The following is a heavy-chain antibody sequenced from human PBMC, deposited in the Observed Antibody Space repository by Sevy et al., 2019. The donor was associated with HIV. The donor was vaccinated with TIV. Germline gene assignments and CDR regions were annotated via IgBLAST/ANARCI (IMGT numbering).Heavy chain of an antibody. CDR3: ARDRGEILSSAFNY. Sequence: GGSLRLSCAASGFTFSTYDIHWVRQAPGKGLEWVAAVIGYDGSNKYYADSVKGRFTISRDNSKNTLYLQMNSLRAEDTAIYYCARDRGEILSSAFNYWGQGTLVTVSS. CDR2: IGYDGSNK. CDR1: GFTFSTYD. D-gene: IGHD3-10*01. J-gene: IGHJ4*02. V-gene: IGHV3-33*01.